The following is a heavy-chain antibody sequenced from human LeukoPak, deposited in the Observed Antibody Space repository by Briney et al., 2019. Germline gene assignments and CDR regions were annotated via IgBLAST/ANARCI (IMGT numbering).Heavy chain of an antibody. J-gene: IGHJ4*02. V-gene: IGHV1-69*04. CDR3: ARGAIQLWFPFDY. CDR1: GYTFTSFG. CDR2: IIPILGIA. Sequence: SVKVSCKASGYTFTSFGISWVRQAPGQGLEWMGRIIPILGIANYAQKFQGRVTITADKSTSTAYMELSSLRSEDTAVYYCARGAIQLWFPFDYWGQGTLVTVSS. D-gene: IGHD5-18*01.